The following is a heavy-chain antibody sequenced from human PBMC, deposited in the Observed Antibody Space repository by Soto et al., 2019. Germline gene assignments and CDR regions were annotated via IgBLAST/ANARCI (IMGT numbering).Heavy chain of an antibody. CDR1: GFTFSSYW. CDR3: VKIRQQLPSAAFDI. CDR2: INTDGIST. J-gene: IGHJ3*02. D-gene: IGHD6-13*01. Sequence: PGGSLRLSCAASGFTFSSYWMHWVHLAPGKGLGWGSRINTDGISTTHADSVKGQPPISTDKAKKTLYLQMNSLRAEDTAVYSCVKIRQQLPSAAFDIWGLGTMVTVSS. V-gene: IGHV3-74*01.